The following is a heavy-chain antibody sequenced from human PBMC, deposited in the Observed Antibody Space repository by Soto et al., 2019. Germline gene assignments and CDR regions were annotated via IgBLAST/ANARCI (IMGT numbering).Heavy chain of an antibody. CDR1: GYSFTSYS. J-gene: IGHJ4*02. V-gene: IGHV1-3*01. D-gene: IGHD4-17*01. Sequence: QVQLVQSGAEVKKPGASVKVSCKASGYSFTSYSMHWVRQAPGQRLEWLGWINAGSGYTTYSQKFQGRVTPTRDTTATSGYMELSSLRSEDTAVYYCASGLPGYFDNWGQGTLVTVSS. CDR3: ASGLPGYFDN. CDR2: INAGSGYT.